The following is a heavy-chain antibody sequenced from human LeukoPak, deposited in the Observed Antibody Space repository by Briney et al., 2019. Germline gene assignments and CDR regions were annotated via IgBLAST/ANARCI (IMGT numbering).Heavy chain of an antibody. CDR2: ISAYNGNT. CDR3: ARGLGGSGSYFLTFDY. J-gene: IGHJ4*02. D-gene: IGHD1-26*01. CDR1: GYTFTTYG. V-gene: IGHV1-18*01. Sequence: ASVKVSCKASGYTFTTYGINWVRQAPGQGPEWMGWISAYNGNTKYAQKLQGRVTMTTDTSTSTAYMELRSLRSDDTAVYYCARGLGGSGSYFLTFDYWGQGTLVTVSS.